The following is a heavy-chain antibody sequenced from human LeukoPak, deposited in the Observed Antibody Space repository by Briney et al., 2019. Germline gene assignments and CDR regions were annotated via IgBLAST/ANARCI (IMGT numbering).Heavy chain of an antibody. D-gene: IGHD6-19*01. CDR2: ISSSSSYI. CDR3: ARDDAGIAVAGKGGTDY. V-gene: IGHV3-21*01. CDR1: GFTFSSYS. J-gene: IGHJ4*02. Sequence: GGSLRLSCAASGFTFSSYSMNWVRQAPGKGLEWVSSISSSSSYIYYADSVKGRFTISRDNAKNSLDLQMNSLRAEDTAVYYCARDDAGIAVAGKGGTDYWGQGTLVTVSS.